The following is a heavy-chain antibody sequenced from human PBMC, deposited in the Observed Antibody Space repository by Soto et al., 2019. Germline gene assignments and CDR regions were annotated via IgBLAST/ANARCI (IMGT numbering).Heavy chain of an antibody. CDR3: ARGLDYDFWSGYIYGMDV. V-gene: IGHV1-8*01. D-gene: IGHD3-3*01. Sequence: EASVKVSCKASGYTFTSFDINWVRQASGQGLEWMGWMNPNSGNTGYAQKFQGRVTMTRNTSISTAYMELSSLRPEDTAVYYCARGLDYDFWSGYIYGMDVWGQGTTVTVSS. CDR2: MNPNSGNT. J-gene: IGHJ6*02. CDR1: GYTFTSFD.